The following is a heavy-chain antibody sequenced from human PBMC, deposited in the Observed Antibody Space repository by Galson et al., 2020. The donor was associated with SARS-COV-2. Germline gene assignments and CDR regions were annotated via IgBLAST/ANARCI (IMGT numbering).Heavy chain of an antibody. V-gene: IGHV3-30*03. CDR3: SWILGSYYGRDV. Sequence: QAGGSLRLSCAASGFTFSSYGMHWVRQAPGKGLEWVAVISYDGSNKYYADSVKGRFTISRDNSKNTLYLQMNSMRAEDTAVYYWSWILGSYYGRDVCGQGTTVTVSS. D-gene: IGHD5-18*01. CDR2: ISYDGSNK. J-gene: IGHJ6*02. CDR1: GFTFSSYG.